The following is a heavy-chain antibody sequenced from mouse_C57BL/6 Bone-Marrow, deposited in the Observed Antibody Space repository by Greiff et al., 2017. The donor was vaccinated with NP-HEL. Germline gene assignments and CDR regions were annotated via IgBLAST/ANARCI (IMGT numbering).Heavy chain of an antibody. CDR1: GYTFTSYG. V-gene: IGHV1-81*01. CDR3: ARVHYYGSSYYAMDY. J-gene: IGHJ4*01. Sequence: QVQLQQSGAELARPGASVKLSCKASGYTFTSYGISWVKQRTGQGLEWIGEIYPRSGNTYYNEKFKGKATLTADISSSTAYMELRSLTSEDSAVYFCARVHYYGSSYYAMDYWGQGTSVTVSS. D-gene: IGHD1-1*01. CDR2: IYPRSGNT.